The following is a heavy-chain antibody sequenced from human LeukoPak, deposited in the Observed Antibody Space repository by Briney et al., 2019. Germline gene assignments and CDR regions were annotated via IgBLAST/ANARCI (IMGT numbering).Heavy chain of an antibody. J-gene: IGHJ5*02. CDR3: RAALNWFDP. CDR1: GFTFSSYG. CDR2: ISSSSSTI. Sequence: GGSLRLSCAASGFTFSSYGMHWVRQAPGKGLEWVSYISSSSSTIYYADSVKGRFTISRDNAKNSLYLQMNSLRAEDTAVYYCRAALNWFDPWGQGTLVTVSS. D-gene: IGHD2-15*01. V-gene: IGHV3-48*01.